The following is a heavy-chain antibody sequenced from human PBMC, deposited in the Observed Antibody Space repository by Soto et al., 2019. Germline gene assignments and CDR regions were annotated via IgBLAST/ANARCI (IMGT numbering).Heavy chain of an antibody. CDR2: TYYRSIWQT. CDR3: AILVGNSWLDH. J-gene: IGHJ5*02. CDR1: GDSVSSNDAV. Sequence: QVQLQQSGPGLVKPSQTLSLTCAISGDSVSSNDAVWNWIRQSPSSVLEWLGRTYYRSIWQTEYSVSVKGRMTINPDASKNQFSRQRNSVTPEDTAMYYCAILVGNSWLDHWGQGTLVTVSA. D-gene: IGHD2-15*01. V-gene: IGHV6-1*01.